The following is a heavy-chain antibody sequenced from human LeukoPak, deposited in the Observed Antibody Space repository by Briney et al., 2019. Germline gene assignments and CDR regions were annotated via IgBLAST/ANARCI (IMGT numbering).Heavy chain of an antibody. CDR2: IIPIFGTV. CDR1: GGTFSSYA. Sequence: ASVKVSCKASGGTFSSYAISWVRQAPGQGLEWMGGIIPIFGTVNYAQKFQGRVTITADESTSTAYMELSSLRSEDTAVYYCAREVRYSSSWYRSGWFDPWGQGTLVTVSS. J-gene: IGHJ5*02. D-gene: IGHD6-13*01. CDR3: AREVRYSSSWYRSGWFDP. V-gene: IGHV1-69*13.